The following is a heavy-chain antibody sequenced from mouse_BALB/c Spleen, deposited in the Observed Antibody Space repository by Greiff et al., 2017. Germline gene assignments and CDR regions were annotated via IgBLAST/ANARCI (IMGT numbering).Heavy chain of an antibody. V-gene: IGHV5-6-5*01. J-gene: IGHJ4*01. D-gene: IGHD1-1*01. Sequence: DVKLVESGGGLVKPGGSLKLSCAASGFTFSSYAMSWVRQTPEKRLEWVASISSGGSTYYPDSVKGRFTISRDNARNILYLQMSSLRSEDTAMYYCARDYYGSRGVMDYWGQGTSVTVSS. CDR1: GFTFSSYA. CDR2: ISSGGST. CDR3: ARDYYGSRGVMDY.